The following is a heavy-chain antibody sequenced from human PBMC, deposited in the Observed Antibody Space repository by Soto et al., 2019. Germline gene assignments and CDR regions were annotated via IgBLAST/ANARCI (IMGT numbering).Heavy chain of an antibody. J-gene: IGHJ6*02. Sequence: TLSLTCAVSGGSISSGGYSWSWIRQPPGKGLEWIGYIYHSGSTYYNSSLKSRVTISVDRSKNQFSLKLSSVTAADTAVYYCAREELEYSYGLDYYYGMDVWGQGTTVTVSS. CDR1: GGSISSGGYS. D-gene: IGHD5-18*01. CDR3: AREELEYSYGLDYYYGMDV. V-gene: IGHV4-30-2*01. CDR2: IYHSGST.